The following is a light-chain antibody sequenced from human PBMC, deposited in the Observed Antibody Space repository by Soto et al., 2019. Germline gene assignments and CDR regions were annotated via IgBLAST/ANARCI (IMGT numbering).Light chain of an antibody. CDR3: QQRSNWPIT. J-gene: IGKJ5*01. Sequence: EIVLTQSPATLSLSPGEIATLYFRASQSVSSYLACYQQKPGQAPRLLIYDASNRATGIPARFSGSGSGTDFTLTISSLEPEDFAVYYCQQRSNWPITFGQGTRLEIK. CDR1: QSVSSY. CDR2: DAS. V-gene: IGKV3-11*01.